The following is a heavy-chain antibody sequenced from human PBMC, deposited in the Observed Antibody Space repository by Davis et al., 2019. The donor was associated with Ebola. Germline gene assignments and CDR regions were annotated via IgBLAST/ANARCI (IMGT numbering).Heavy chain of an antibody. V-gene: IGHV1-69*06. CDR1: GYTFTSYG. CDR3: ARVYDYHYGMDV. CDR2: IIPIFGTA. J-gene: IGHJ6*02. Sequence: SVKVSCKASGYTFTSYGISWVRQAPGQGLEWMGGIIPIFGTANYAQKFQGRVTITADKSTSTAYMELSSLRSDDTAVYYCARVYDYHYGMDVWGQGTTVTVSS. D-gene: IGHD5-12*01.